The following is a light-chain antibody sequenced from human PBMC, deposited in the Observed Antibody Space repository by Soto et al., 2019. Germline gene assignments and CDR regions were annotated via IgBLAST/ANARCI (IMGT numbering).Light chain of an antibody. CDR1: QDININ. Sequence: EIVMTQSPATLSVSPGGRATLSCSASQDININLAWYQQKAGQAPRLLIYSASTRAAGIPARFSGTGSETDFTLTIDSLQSEDFAVYYCQQYDNWPPYTFGQGTRLEI. J-gene: IGKJ5*01. CDR3: QQYDNWPPYT. CDR2: SAS. V-gene: IGKV3-15*01.